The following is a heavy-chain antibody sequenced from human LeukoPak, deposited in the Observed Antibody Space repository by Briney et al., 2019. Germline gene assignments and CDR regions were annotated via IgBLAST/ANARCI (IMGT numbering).Heavy chain of an antibody. CDR1: GFSFTTCA. CDR3: ANSPGSRGYYRPFDY. V-gene: IGHV3-30*04. J-gene: IGHJ4*02. D-gene: IGHD3-22*01. CDR2: ISYDGSNK. Sequence: GGSLTLSCAASGFSFTTCAMNWVCQAPGKGLEWVAVISYDGSNKYYADSVKGRFTISRDNSKNTLYLQMNSLRAEDTAVYYCANSPGSRGYYRPFDYWGQGTLVTVSS.